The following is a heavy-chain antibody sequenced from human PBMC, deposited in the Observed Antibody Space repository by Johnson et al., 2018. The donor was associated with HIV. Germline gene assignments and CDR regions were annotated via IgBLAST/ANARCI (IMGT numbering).Heavy chain of an antibody. CDR3: VRDGNYYDRSGYRVDAFDV. D-gene: IGHD3-22*01. J-gene: IGHJ3*01. Sequence: QVQLVESGGGVVQPERSLRLSCAASEFSFSTYAMRWVRQAPGKGLAGVAVISDDGSNTDYADAVKGRFTISRDNSKNTLYLQMNSLRAEDTAVYYCVRDGNYYDRSGYRVDAFDVWGQGTMVTVSS. CDR2: ISDDGSNT. V-gene: IGHV3-30-3*01. CDR1: EFSFSTYA.